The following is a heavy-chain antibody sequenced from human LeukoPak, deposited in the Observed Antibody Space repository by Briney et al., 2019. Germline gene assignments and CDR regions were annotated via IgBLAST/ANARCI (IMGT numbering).Heavy chain of an antibody. CDR2: INHSGST. V-gene: IGHV4-34*01. Sequence: SETLSLTCAVYGGSFSGYYWSWIRQPPGKGLEWIGEINHSGSTNYNPSLKSRVTISADTSKNQFSLKLSSVTAADTAVYYCARGTYDFWSGYSITPFDYWGQGTLVTVSS. CDR3: ARGTYDFWSGYSITPFDY. CDR1: GGSFSGYY. J-gene: IGHJ4*02. D-gene: IGHD3-3*01.